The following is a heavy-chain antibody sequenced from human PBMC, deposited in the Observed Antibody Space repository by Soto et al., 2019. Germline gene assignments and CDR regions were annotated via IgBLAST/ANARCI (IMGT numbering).Heavy chain of an antibody. CDR2: IMPVFPTP. CDR3: ARDKDRQQLGGNYYYILDV. D-gene: IGHD3-3*02. V-gene: IGHV1-69*12. Sequence: QVQLVQSGAEVKKPGSSVRVSCKTSGGTFRTSAISWVRQAPGQGLEWMGGIMPVFPTPDYAQKFQGRVTITADEATSTVYMELSSLRSEDTAAYYCARDKDRQQLGGNYYYILDVWGQGTTVTVSS. CDR1: GGTFRTSA. J-gene: IGHJ6*02.